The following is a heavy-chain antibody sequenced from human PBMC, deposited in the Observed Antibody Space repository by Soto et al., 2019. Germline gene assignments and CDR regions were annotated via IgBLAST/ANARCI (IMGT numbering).Heavy chain of an antibody. CDR1: GYTFTSYD. D-gene: IGHD6-19*01. V-gene: IGHV1-8*01. CDR3: AREMSSSGCFDY. CDR2: MNPNSGNT. Sequence: QVQLVQSGAEVKKPGASVKVSCKASGYTFTSYDINWVRQATGQGLEWMGWMNPNSGNTGYAQKFQGRVTMTRNTSISTAYMEMSSLRSEDTAVYYCAREMSSSGCFDYWGQGTLVTVSS. J-gene: IGHJ4*02.